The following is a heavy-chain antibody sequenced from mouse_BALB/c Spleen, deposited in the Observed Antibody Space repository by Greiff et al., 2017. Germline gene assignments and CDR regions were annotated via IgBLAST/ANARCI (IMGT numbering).Heavy chain of an antibody. CDR2: IDPENGDT. CDR1: GFNIKDYY. Sequence: VQLQQSGAELVRSGASVKLSCTASGFNIKDYYMHWVKQRPEQGLEWIGWIDPENGDTEYAPKFQGKATMTADTSSNTAYLQLSSLTSEDTAVYYCNGYYYGSPTFDYWGQGTTLTVSS. CDR3: NGYYYGSPTFDY. D-gene: IGHD1-1*01. J-gene: IGHJ2*01. V-gene: IGHV14-4*02.